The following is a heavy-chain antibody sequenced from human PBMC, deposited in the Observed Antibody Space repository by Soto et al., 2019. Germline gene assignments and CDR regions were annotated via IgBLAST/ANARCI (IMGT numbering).Heavy chain of an antibody. CDR2: MNPNSGNT. CDR3: ARTLYGDNVDY. V-gene: IGHV1-8*01. J-gene: IGHJ4*02. CDR1: GYTFTSYD. D-gene: IGHD4-17*01. Sequence: QVQLVQSGAEVKKPGASVKVSCKASGYTFTSYDINWVRQATGQGLEWMGWMNPNSGNTCYAQKFQGRFTMTRNTSISTAYTEMSSLRAEDTAVYYCARTLYGDNVDYLCQGTLVTVSS.